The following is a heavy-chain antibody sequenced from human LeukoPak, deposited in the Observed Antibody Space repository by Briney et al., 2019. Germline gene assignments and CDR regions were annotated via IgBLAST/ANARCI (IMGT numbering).Heavy chain of an antibody. CDR1: GGSISSYY. CDR3: ARDMSYYGSGSPPALWGFYGMDV. J-gene: IGHJ6*02. D-gene: IGHD3-10*01. CDR2: IYTSGST. V-gene: IGHV4-4*07. Sequence: PSETLSLTCTVSGGSISSYYWSWTRQPAGKGLEWIGRIYTSGSTNYNPSLKSRVTMSVDTSKNQFSLKLSSVTAADTAVYYCARDMSYYGSGSPPALWGFYGMDVWGQGTTVTVSS.